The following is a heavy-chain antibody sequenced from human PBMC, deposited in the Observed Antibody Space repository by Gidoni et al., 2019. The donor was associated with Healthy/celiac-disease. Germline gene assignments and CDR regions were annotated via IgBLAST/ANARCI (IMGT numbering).Heavy chain of an antibody. CDR1: GGPFRSYA. J-gene: IGHJ6*02. CDR2: IIPILGIA. CDR3: AREGGSGGYVPYYYYGMDV. Sequence: QVQLVQSGAEVKKPGSSVKVSCKASGGPFRSYAITWVRQAPGQGLEWMGRIIPILGIANYAQKFQGRVTITADKSTSTAYMELSSLRSEDTAVYYCAREGGSGGYVPYYYYGMDVWGQGTTVTVSS. D-gene: IGHD5-12*01. V-gene: IGHV1-69*04.